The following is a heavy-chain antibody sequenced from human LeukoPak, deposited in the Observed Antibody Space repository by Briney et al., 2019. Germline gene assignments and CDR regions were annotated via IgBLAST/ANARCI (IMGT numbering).Heavy chain of an antibody. CDR1: GGSISRFY. V-gene: IGHV4-59*08. J-gene: IGHJ5*02. D-gene: IGHD6-13*01. Sequence: SETLSLTCTVSGGSISRFYWSWLRQPPGKGLEWIGYIYYTGSTNYNPSLESRVTISIDTSKNQFSLKLSSVTAADTAVYYCARGGIAAWGWLDPWGQGTLVAVSS. CDR3: ARGGIAAWGWLDP. CDR2: IYYTGST.